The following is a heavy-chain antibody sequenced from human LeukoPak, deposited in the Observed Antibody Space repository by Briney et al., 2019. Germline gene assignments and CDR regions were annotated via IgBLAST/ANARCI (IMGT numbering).Heavy chain of an antibody. CDR1: GYIFTSYG. J-gene: IGHJ4*02. CDR2: ISAYNGNT. V-gene: IGHV1-18*01. D-gene: IGHD3-9*01. Sequence: ASVKVSCKASGYIFTSYGISWVRQAPGQGLEWMGWISAYNGNTNYAQKLQGRVTMTTDTSTSTAYMELRSLRSDNTAVYYCARAGGTYYDILTGYYPSDYWGQGTLVTVSS. CDR3: ARAGGTYYDILTGYYPSDY.